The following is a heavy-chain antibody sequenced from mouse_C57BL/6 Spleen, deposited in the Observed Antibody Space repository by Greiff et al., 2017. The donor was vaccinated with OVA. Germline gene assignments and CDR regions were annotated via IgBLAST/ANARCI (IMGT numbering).Heavy chain of an antibody. CDR1: GYAFSSSW. J-gene: IGHJ1*03. V-gene: IGHV1-82*01. CDR2: IYPRDGNT. CDR3: ATLCCTCWYRDV. D-gene: IGHD5-1*01. Sequence: VQLQQSGPELAKPGASVKISCKASGYAFSSSWMNWVKQRPGQGLEWIGRIYPRDGNTNYNGQFKGKATLTADKSSSTAYMQLSRLTSEDSAVYVCATLCCTCWYRDVWGTGTTVTVAS.